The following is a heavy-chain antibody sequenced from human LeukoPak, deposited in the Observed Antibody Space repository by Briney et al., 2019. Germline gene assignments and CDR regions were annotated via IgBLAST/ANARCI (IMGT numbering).Heavy chain of an antibody. V-gene: IGHV3-30*04. Sequence: PGRSLRLSCAASGFTFSSYAMHWVRQAPGKGLEWVAVISYDGSNKYYADSVKGRFTISRDNSKNTLYLQMNSLRAEDTAVYYCARLSRGDQPDWYYYYGMDVWGQGTTVTVSS. CDR1: GFTFSSYA. CDR2: ISYDGSNK. CDR3: ARLSRGDQPDWYYYYGMDV. J-gene: IGHJ6*02. D-gene: IGHD1-14*01.